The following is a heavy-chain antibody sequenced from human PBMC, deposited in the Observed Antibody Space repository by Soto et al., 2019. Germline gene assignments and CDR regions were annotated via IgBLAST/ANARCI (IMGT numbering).Heavy chain of an antibody. V-gene: IGHV3-33*01. CDR2: IWYDGSNK. Sequence: QVQLVESGGGVVQPGRSLRLSCAASGFTFSSYGMHWVRQAPGKGLEWVAVIWYDGSNKYYADSVKGRFTISRDNSKNTLNLKMNSQRDEDTAVYYGARQYQRQQWFGEPRAFDIWGQGTMVTVSS. CDR1: GFTFSSYG. D-gene: IGHD3-10*01. J-gene: IGHJ3*02. CDR3: ARQYQRQQWFGEPRAFDI.